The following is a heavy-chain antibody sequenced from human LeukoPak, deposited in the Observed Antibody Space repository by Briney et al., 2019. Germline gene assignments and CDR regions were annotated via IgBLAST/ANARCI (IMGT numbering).Heavy chain of an antibody. V-gene: IGHV4-59*01. CDR2: IYYSGST. CDR1: GGSISNDY. J-gene: IGHJ4*02. CDR3: ARGGGGLRYFDWLSLALDY. Sequence: SETLSLTCTVSGGSISNDYWSWIRQPPGKGLEWIGYIYYSGSTNYNPSLKSRVTISVDTSKNQFSLKLSSVTAADTAVYYCARGGGGLRYFDWLSLALDYWGQGTLVTVSS. D-gene: IGHD3-9*01.